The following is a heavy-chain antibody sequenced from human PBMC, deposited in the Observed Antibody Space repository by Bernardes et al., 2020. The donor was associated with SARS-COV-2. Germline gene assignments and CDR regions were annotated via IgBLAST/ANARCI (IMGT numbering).Heavy chain of an antibody. V-gene: IGHV3-23*01. Sequence: GSLRLSCAASGFSLSSHAMSWVRQAPGKGLEWVSGVGTDGNTHYTDSVRGRFSISRDNSKNMLYLQMNSLRGEDTAVYFCARDLFWWSAADYWGQGTLVTVS. D-gene: IGHD3-16*01. CDR2: VGTDGNT. J-gene: IGHJ4*02. CDR1: GFSLSSHA. CDR3: ARDLFWWSAADY.